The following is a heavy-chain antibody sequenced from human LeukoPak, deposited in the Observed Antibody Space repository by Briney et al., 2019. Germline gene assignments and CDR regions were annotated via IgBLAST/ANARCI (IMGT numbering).Heavy chain of an antibody. Sequence: PSETLSLTCTVSGGSISGHYWSWIRQPPGKGLEWIGYIYYSGSTNYNPSLKSRATISVDTSMNQFSLMLSSVTAADTAVYYCARLHPYTSLTPYYYYIYVWGKGTTVTVSS. J-gene: IGHJ6*03. CDR2: IYYSGST. D-gene: IGHD3-16*02. CDR1: GGSISGHY. V-gene: IGHV4-59*08. CDR3: ARLHPYTSLTPYYYYIYV.